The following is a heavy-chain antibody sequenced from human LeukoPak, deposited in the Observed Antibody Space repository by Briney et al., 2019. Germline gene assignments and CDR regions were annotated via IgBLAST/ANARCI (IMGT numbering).Heavy chain of an antibody. J-gene: IGHJ3*02. Sequence: ASVKVSCKASGYTFTSYDINWVRQATGQGLEWMGWMNPNSGNTGYAQKFQGRVTITRNTSISTAYMELSSLRSEDTAVYYCARVTYYYGSGSYYTEGNAFDIWGQGTMVTVSS. CDR3: ARVTYYYGSGSYYTEGNAFDI. V-gene: IGHV1-8*03. CDR2: MNPNSGNT. CDR1: GYTFTSYD. D-gene: IGHD3-10*01.